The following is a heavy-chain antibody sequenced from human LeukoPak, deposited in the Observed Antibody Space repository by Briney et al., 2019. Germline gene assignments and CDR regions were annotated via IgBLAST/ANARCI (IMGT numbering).Heavy chain of an antibody. CDR3: AKDPSSGWFGGVDY. V-gene: IGHV3-30*02. J-gene: IGHJ4*02. Sequence: PGGSLRLSCAASGLTLSGYGMHWVRQAPGKGLEWVAFIWSDGSSEDYTDSVKGRFFISRDNSKNTLYLQMNSLRAEDTAVYYCAKDPSSGWFGGVDYWGQGTLVTASS. CDR1: GLTLSGYG. CDR2: IWSDGSSE. D-gene: IGHD6-19*01.